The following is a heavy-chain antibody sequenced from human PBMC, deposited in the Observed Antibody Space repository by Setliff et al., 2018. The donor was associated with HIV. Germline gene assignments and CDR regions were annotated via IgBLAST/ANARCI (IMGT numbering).Heavy chain of an antibody. CDR3: ARAISTPSYYYHMDV. J-gene: IGHJ6*03. CDR2: VYTSEIS. CDR1: GGSMSSYY. Sequence: PSETLSLTCTLSGGSMSSYYWTWIRQPPGKGLEWIGYVYTSEISNYNSSLRSRVVISLDTSKNQFSLKLGSVTAADTAVYYCARAISTPSYYYHMDVWGTGTPVTVS. V-gene: IGHV4-4*08. D-gene: IGHD3-10*01.